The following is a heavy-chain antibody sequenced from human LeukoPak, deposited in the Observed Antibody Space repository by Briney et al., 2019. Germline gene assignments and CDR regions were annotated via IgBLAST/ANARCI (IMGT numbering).Heavy chain of an antibody. CDR1: GYTFTSYA. V-gene: IGHV1-3*01. CDR3: ARGQGYCSGGSCFDY. CDR2: INAGNGNT. D-gene: IGHD2-15*01. Sequence: SVKVSCKASGYTFTSYAMHWVRQAPGQRLEWMGWINAGNGNTKYSQKFQGRVTITRDTSASTAYMELSSLRSEDTAVYYCARGQGYCSGGSCFDYWGQGTLVTVSS. J-gene: IGHJ4*02.